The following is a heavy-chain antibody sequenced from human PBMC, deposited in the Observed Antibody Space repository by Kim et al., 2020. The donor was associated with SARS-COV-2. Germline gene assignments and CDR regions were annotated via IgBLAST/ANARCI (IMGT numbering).Heavy chain of an antibody. CDR2: IWYDGSNK. Sequence: GGSLRLSCAASGFTFSSYGMHWVRQAPGKGLEWVAVIWYDGSNKYYADSVKGRFTISRDNSKNTLYLQMNSLRAEDTAVYYCARGPLWFGELYYDYWGQGSLVTVSS. D-gene: IGHD3-10*01. J-gene: IGHJ4*02. CDR3: ARGPLWFGELYYDY. V-gene: IGHV3-33*01. CDR1: GFTFSSYG.